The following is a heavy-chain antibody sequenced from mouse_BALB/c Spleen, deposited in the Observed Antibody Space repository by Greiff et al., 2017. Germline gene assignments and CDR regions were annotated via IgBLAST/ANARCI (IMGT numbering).Heavy chain of an antibody. Sequence: EVQLVESGGGLVQPGGSRKLSCAASGFTFSDYGMAWVRQAPGKGPEWVAFISNLAYSIYYADTVTGRFTISRENAKNTLYLEMSSLRSEDTAMYYCAREGFYAMDYWGQGTSVTVSS. J-gene: IGHJ4*01. D-gene: IGHD3-1*01. CDR3: AREGFYAMDY. CDR2: ISNLAYSI. V-gene: IGHV5-15*02. CDR1: GFTFSDYG.